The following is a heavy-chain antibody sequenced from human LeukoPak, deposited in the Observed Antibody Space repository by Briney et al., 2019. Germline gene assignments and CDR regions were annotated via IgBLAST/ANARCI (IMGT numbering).Heavy chain of an antibody. Sequence: GGSLRLSCAVSGLTFSSYGMHWVRQAPGKGLEWVSSIEYGESTTHYADSVRGRFTISRDNYKNTLYLQLTSLSDDDTAVYFCARNSGWYGISWGQGTLVIVSS. V-gene: IGHV3-30*12. CDR2: IEYGESTT. D-gene: IGHD6-19*01. CDR3: ARNSGWYGIS. J-gene: IGHJ4*02. CDR1: GLTFSSYG.